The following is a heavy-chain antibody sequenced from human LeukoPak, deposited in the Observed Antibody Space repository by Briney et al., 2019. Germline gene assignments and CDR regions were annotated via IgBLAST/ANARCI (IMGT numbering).Heavy chain of an antibody. D-gene: IGHD3-10*02. CDR3: AELGITMIGGV. Sequence: GGSLRLSCAASGFTFSSYEMNWVHQAPGKGLEWVSYISSSGSAIYYADSVKGRFTISRDNAKNSLYLQMNSLRAEDTAVYYCAELGITMIGGVWGKGTTVTISS. J-gene: IGHJ6*04. V-gene: IGHV3-48*03. CDR2: ISSSGSAI. CDR1: GFTFSSYE.